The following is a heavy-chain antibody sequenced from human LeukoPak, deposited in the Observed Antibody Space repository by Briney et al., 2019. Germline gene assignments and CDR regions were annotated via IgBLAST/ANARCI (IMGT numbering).Heavy chain of an antibody. Sequence: PSETLSLTCTVSGGSISSSSYYRGWIRQPPGKGLEWIGSIYYSGSTYYNPSLKSRVTVSVDTSKNQFSLKLSSVTAADTAVYYCARQGGGYCSSNSCQRNWFDPWGQGTLVTVSS. V-gene: IGHV4-39*01. D-gene: IGHD2-2*01. CDR2: IYYSGST. J-gene: IGHJ5*02. CDR3: ARQGGGYCSSNSCQRNWFDP. CDR1: GGSISSSSYY.